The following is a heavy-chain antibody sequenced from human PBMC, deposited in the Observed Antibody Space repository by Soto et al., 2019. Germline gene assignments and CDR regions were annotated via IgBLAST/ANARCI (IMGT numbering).Heavy chain of an antibody. CDR2: IYHSGST. CDR3: ARTTLGATTSAFDI. V-gene: IGHV4-4*02. Sequence: PXATLCLTCAVSGGSISSSNWWSCVRQPPGKGLEWIGEIYHSGSTNYNPSLKSRVTISVDKSKNQFSLKLSSVTAADTAVYYCARTTLGATTSAFDIWGQGTMVTVSS. CDR1: GGSISSSNW. D-gene: IGHD1-26*01. J-gene: IGHJ3*02.